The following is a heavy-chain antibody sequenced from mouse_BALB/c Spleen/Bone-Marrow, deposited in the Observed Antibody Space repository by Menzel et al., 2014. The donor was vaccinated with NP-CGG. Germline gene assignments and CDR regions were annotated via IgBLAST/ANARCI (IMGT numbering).Heavy chain of an antibody. Sequence: VQLQQSGPGLVAPSQRLSITCTVSGFSLXGYGVNWVRQPPGKGLEWLGMIWGDGSTDYNSALKSRLSISKDNSKSQVFLKMNSLQTDDTARYYCARTLGHYAMDYWGQGTSVTVSS. D-gene: IGHD4-1*01. V-gene: IGHV2-6-7*01. CDR2: IWGDGST. J-gene: IGHJ4*01. CDR1: GFSLXGYG. CDR3: ARTLGHYAMDY.